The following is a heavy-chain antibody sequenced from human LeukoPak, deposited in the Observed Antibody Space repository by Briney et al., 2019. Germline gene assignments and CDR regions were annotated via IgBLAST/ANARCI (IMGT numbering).Heavy chain of an antibody. V-gene: IGHV1-8*01. CDR2: MNPNSGNT. CDR3: ARGTAYYDILTGYYHNHYYMDV. Sequence: GASVKVSCKASGYTFTSYDINWVRQATGQGLEWMGWMNPNSGNTGYAQKFQGRVTMTRNTSISTAYMELSSLRSEDTAVYYCARGTAYYDILTGYYHNHYYMDVWGKGTTVTVSS. CDR1: GYTFTSYD. J-gene: IGHJ6*03. D-gene: IGHD3-9*01.